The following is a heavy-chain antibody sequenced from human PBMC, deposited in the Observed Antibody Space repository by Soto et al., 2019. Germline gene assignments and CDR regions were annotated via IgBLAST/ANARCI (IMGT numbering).Heavy chain of an antibody. CDR1: GYTFTGYY. Sequence: ASVKVSFKASGYTFTGYYMHWLRQAPGQGLEWMGWINPNSGGTNYAQKFQGRVTMTRDTSISTAYMELSRLRSDDTAVYYCARAFLIGSSGYYRLAFDIWGQGTMVTVSS. CDR2: INPNSGGT. V-gene: IGHV1-2*02. J-gene: IGHJ3*02. CDR3: ARAFLIGSSGYYRLAFDI. D-gene: IGHD3-22*01.